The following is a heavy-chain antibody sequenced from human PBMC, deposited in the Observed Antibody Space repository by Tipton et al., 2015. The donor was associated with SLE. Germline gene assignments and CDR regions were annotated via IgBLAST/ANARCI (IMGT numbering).Heavy chain of an antibody. J-gene: IGHJ4*02. D-gene: IGHD3-10*01. CDR3: ANGGTSVHRI. Sequence: TLSLTCSVSGGSISSRGFYWNWIRQYPGRGLEWIGYISYSGSTNYNPSLKSRVTISVDTSKNQFSLKLSSATAADTAVYYCANGGTSVHRIWGQGTLVTVSS. CDR1: GGSISSRGFY. V-gene: IGHV4-61*08. CDR2: ISYSGST.